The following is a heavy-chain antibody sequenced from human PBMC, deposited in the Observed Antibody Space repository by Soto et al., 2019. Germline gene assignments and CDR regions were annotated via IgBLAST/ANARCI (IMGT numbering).Heavy chain of an antibody. J-gene: IGHJ4*02. CDR3: ARGYCSSTNCPPL. CDR1: GFTFSSSS. D-gene: IGHD2-2*01. CDR2: ISSSTSTI. V-gene: IGHV3-48*01. Sequence: PGGSLRLSCVASGFTFSSSSMNWVRQAPGKGLEWVSYISSSTSTIYYADSVKGRFTISRDNAKNSLYLQMNSLRAEDTAVYYCARGYCSSTNCPPLWXQGTLVTVSS.